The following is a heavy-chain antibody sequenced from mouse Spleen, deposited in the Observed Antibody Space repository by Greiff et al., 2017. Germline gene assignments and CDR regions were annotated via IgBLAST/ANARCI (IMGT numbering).Heavy chain of an antibody. CDR2: IDPSDSYT. CDR1: GYTFTSYW. Sequence: QVQLQQPGAELVMPGASVKLSCKASGYTFTSYWMHWVKQRPGQGLEWIGEIDPSDSYTNYNQKFKGKATLTVDKSSSTAYMQLSSLTSEDSAVYFCARSHYDYVAWFAYWGQGTLVTVSA. J-gene: IGHJ3*01. V-gene: IGHV1-69*01. D-gene: IGHD2-4*01. CDR3: ARSHYDYVAWFAY.